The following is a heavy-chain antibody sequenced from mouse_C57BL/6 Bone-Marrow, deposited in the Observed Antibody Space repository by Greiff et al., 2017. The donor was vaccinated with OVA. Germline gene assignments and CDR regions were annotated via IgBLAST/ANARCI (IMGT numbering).Heavy chain of an antibody. J-gene: IGHJ4*01. CDR3: APRFGSMDY. CDR1: GYTFTDYN. CDR2: IDPSDSYT. Sequence: QVQLQQSGPELVKPGASVKIPCKASGYTFTDYNMDWVKQRPGQGLEWIGVIDPSDSYTNYNQKFKGKATLTVDTSSSTAYMQLSSLTSEDSAVYYCAPRFGSMDYWGQGTSVTVSS. V-gene: IGHV1-59*01.